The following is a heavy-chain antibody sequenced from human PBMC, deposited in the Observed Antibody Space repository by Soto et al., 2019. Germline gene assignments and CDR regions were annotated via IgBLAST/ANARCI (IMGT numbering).Heavy chain of an antibody. D-gene: IGHD2-8*01. CDR2: ISSSGSTI. CDR1: GFTFSDYY. J-gene: IGHJ6*02. V-gene: IGHV3-11*01. Sequence: GGSLRLSCAASGFTFSDYYMSWIRQAPGKGLEWVSYISSSGSTIYYAASVEGRFTISRDNAKNSLYLQMNSLRAEDTAVYYCASSRGYCTNGVCYAYYYGMDVWGQGTTVTVSS. CDR3: ASSRGYCTNGVCYAYYYGMDV.